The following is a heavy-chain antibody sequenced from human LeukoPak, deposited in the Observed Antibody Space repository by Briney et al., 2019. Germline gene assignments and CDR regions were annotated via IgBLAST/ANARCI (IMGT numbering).Heavy chain of an antibody. CDR2: IRGGGGST. Sequence: GGSLRLSCAASGFTFSSYAMTWVRQAPGKGLAWVSSIRGGGGSTYYADSVKGRFTISRDNSKNMVYLQMTSLRAEDTAVYYCAKGMVIAESTFDGWGQGTLVTVSS. V-gene: IGHV3-23*01. CDR3: AKGMVIAESTFDG. J-gene: IGHJ4*02. D-gene: IGHD6-13*01. CDR1: GFTFSSYA.